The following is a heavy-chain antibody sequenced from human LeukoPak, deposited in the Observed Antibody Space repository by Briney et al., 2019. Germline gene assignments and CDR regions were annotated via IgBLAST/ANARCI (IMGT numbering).Heavy chain of an antibody. D-gene: IGHD6-13*01. Sequence: SAKVSCKASGGTFSSYAISWVRQAPGQGLEWMGGIIPIFGTANYAQKFQGRVTITTDESTSTAYMELSSLRSEDTAVYYCASSSSSLLLYYYYMDVWGKGTTVTVSS. CDR1: GGTFSSYA. J-gene: IGHJ6*03. CDR2: IIPIFGTA. CDR3: ASSSSSLLLYYYYMDV. V-gene: IGHV1-69*05.